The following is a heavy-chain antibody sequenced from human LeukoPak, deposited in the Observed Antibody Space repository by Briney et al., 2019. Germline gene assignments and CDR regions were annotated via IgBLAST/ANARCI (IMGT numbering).Heavy chain of an antibody. CDR3: ASMATDYPKFDY. CDR2: IYYSGST. Sequence: PSETLSLTCTVSGGSISSHYWSWIRQPPGKGLEWIGYIYYSGSTNYNPSLTSRVTISVDTSKNQFSLKLSSVTAADTAVYYCASMATDYPKFDYWGQGTLVTVSS. J-gene: IGHJ4*02. CDR1: GGSISSHY. D-gene: IGHD5-24*01. V-gene: IGHV4-59*11.